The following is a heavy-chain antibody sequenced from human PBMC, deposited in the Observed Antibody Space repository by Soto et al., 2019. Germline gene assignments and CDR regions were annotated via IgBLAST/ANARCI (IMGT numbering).Heavy chain of an antibody. CDR3: ARAVQSHYYDSSGTGDY. V-gene: IGHV3-30-3*01. Sequence: PGGSLRLSCAASGFTFSSYAMHWVRQAPGKXLEWVAVISYDGSNKYYADSVKGRFTISRDNSKNTLYLQMNSLRAEDTAVYYCARAVQSHYYDSSGTGDYWGQGTLVTVSS. D-gene: IGHD3-22*01. CDR2: ISYDGSNK. CDR1: GFTFSSYA. J-gene: IGHJ4*02.